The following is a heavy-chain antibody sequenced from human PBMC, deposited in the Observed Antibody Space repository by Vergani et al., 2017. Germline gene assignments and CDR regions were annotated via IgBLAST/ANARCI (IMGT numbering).Heavy chain of an antibody. CDR2: IYSSGGT. V-gene: IGHV4-30-4*01. D-gene: IGHD3/OR15-3a*01. CDR1: GGSINSANYY. J-gene: IGHJ5*02. Sequence: QVQLQESGPRLVKPSQTLSLTCTVSGGSINSANYYWNWIRQPPGKGLEWIGYIYSSGGTYYNPSLQSRLSISVDTSRNQFSLKVTSVTAADTAVYYCARGETRTDWFDPWGQGTLVTVSS. CDR3: ARGETRTDWFDP.